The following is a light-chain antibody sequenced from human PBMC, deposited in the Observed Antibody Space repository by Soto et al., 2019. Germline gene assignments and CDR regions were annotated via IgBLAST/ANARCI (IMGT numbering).Light chain of an antibody. CDR2: GAS. Sequence: EIVLTQSPGTLSLSPGESATLSCRASQSVDRNYLAWFQQKPGQAPRLLIYGASSRATGIPPRFSGSGSGTEFVLTISGLEPEGFAVYYCHQFASTPRTFGQGTKVERK. CDR1: QSVDRNY. J-gene: IGKJ1*01. CDR3: HQFASTPRT. V-gene: IGKV3-20*01.